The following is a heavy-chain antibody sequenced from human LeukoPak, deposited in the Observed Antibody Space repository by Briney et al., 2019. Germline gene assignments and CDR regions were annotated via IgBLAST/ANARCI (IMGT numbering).Heavy chain of an antibody. CDR1: GGSISSYY. CDR3: ARGYDFWSGFLWFDP. D-gene: IGHD3-3*01. J-gene: IGHJ5*02. CDR2: IYYSGST. Sequence: SETLSLTCTVSGGSISSYYWSWIRQPPGKGLEWIGYIYYSGSTNYNPSLKSRVTISVDTSKNQFSLKLSSVTAADTAVYYCARGYDFWSGFLWFDPWGQGTLVTVSS. V-gene: IGHV4-59*01.